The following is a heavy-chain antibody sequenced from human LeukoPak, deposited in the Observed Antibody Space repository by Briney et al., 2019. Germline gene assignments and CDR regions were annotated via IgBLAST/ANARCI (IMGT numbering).Heavy chain of an antibody. CDR2: IIPIFGIA. CDR3: ARARVVSESVFDY. V-gene: IGHV1-69*04. Sequence: SVKVSCKASGGTFSSYAISWVRQAPGQGLEWMGRIIPIFGIANYAQKFQGRVTITADRSTSTAYMELSSLRPEDTAVYYCARARVVSESVFDYWGQGTLVTVSS. J-gene: IGHJ4*02. CDR1: GGTFSSYA. D-gene: IGHD2-2*01.